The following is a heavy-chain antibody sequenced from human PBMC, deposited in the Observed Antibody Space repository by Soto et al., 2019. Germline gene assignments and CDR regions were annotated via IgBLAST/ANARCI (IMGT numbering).Heavy chain of an antibody. CDR1: GYTFTSYA. V-gene: IGHV1-3*01. CDR3: ARDPSYYVMDV. Sequence: ASAKVCCKASGYTFTSYAMHWVRQAPGQRLEWMGWINAGNGNTKYSQKFQGRVTITRDTSASTAYMELSSLRSEDTAVYYCARDPSYYVMDVWGQGTTVTVSS. J-gene: IGHJ6*02. CDR2: INAGNGNT.